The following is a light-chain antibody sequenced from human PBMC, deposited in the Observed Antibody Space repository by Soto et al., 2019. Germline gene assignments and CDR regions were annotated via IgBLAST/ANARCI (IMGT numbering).Light chain of an antibody. CDR1: QSVSSN. J-gene: IGKJ1*01. Sequence: EIVMTRSPATLSVSPGERSTLSCSASQSVSSNLAWYQQKPGQAPRLLIYGASTRATGIPARFSGSGSGTEFTLTISSLQSEDFAVYYCQQYNNWPQTFGQGTKVDIK. CDR2: GAS. V-gene: IGKV3-15*01. CDR3: QQYNNWPQT.